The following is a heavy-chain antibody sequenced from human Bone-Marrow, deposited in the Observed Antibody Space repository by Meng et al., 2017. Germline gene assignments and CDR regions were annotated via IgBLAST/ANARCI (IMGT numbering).Heavy chain of an antibody. V-gene: IGHV1-69*13. J-gene: IGHJ3*02. CDR2: IIPIFGTA. D-gene: IGHD2-15*01. CDR3: ARDCSGGSCYYGNDAFDI. CDR1: GGTFSSYA. Sequence: SVKVSCKASGGTFSSYAISWVRQAPGQGLEWMGGIIPIFGTANYAQKFQGRVTITADESTSTAYMELSSLRSEDTAVYYCARDCSGGSCYYGNDAFDIWGQGTMVTV.